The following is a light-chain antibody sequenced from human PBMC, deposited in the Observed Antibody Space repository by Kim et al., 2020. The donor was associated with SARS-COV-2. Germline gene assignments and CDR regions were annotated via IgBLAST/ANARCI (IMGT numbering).Light chain of an antibody. CDR1: QSISSH. Sequence: ASVGDRVTITCRTTQSISSHLNWYQQKPGRAPKLLISAASTLQGGVPSRFSGSGSETDFTLTISSLQPEDFATYFCQQSYITPFTFGPGTKLDIK. CDR2: AAS. CDR3: QQSYITPFT. V-gene: IGKV1-39*01. J-gene: IGKJ3*01.